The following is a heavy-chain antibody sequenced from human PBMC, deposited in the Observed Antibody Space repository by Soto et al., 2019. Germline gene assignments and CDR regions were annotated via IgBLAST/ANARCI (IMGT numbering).Heavy chain of an antibody. V-gene: IGHV3-74*01. CDR3: ARDIVVVVATSDYGMDV. J-gene: IGHJ6*02. CDR1: GFTFSSYW. CDR2: INSDGSST. D-gene: IGHD2-15*01. Sequence: EVQLVESGGGLVQPGGPLRLSCAASGFTFSSYWMHWVRQVPGKGLVWVSRINSDGSSTTYADSVRGRFTISRDNAKNTLYLQMHSLRAEDTAVYYCARDIVVVVATSDYGMDVWGQGTTVTVSS.